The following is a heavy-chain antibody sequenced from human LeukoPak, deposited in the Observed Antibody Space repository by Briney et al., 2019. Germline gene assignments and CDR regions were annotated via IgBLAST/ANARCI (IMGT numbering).Heavy chain of an antibody. J-gene: IGHJ4*02. V-gene: IGHV4-59*01. CDR3: ARVLGSGSQDY. CDR1: GGSISSYY. CDR2: IYHSGST. D-gene: IGHD1-26*01. Sequence: PSETPSLTCTVSGGSISSYYWGWIRQPPGKGLKWIGYIYHSGSTNYNPSLKSRVTISVDTSKNQFSLKLSSVTAADTAVYYCARVLGSGSQDYWGQGTLVTVSS.